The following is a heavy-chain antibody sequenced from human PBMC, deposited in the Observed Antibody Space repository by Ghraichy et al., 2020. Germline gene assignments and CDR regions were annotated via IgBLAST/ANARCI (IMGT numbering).Heavy chain of an antibody. CDR1: GFTFSSYT. D-gene: IGHD1/OR15-1a*01. V-gene: IGHV3-30-3*01. CDR3: ARDQSSTWNNGFYYMDV. J-gene: IGHJ6*03. Sequence: GGSLRLSCAASGFTFSSYTMHWVRQAPGKGLEWVAVILYSGSNRYYAGSVKGRFTISRDNSKNTMYLQMNSLSTEDTADYYCARDQSSTWNNGFYYMDVWGRGTTVTVSS. CDR2: ILYSGSNR.